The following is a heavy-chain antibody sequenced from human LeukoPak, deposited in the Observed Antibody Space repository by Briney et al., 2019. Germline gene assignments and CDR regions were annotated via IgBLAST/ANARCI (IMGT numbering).Heavy chain of an antibody. D-gene: IGHD2-2*01. V-gene: IGHV1-18*01. CDR2: ISAYNGNT. CDR1: GYTFTSYG. J-gene: IGHJ6*02. CDR3: ARDGRYCSSTSCYLFDSRGYYYCGMDV. Sequence: ASVKVSCKASGYTFTSYGISWVRQAPGQGLEWMGWISAYNGNTNYAQKLQGRVTMTTDTSTSTAYMELRSLRSDDTAVYYCARDGRYCSSTSCYLFDSRGYYYCGMDVWGQGTTVTVSS.